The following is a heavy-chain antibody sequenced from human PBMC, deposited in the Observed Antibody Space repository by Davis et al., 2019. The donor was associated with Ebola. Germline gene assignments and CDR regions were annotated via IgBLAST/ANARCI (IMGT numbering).Heavy chain of an antibody. J-gene: IGHJ4*02. D-gene: IGHD1-26*01. Sequence: ASVKVSCKASGYTFSGYYMHWVRQAPGQGLEWMGWISAYNGNTNYAQKLQGRVTMTTDTSTSTAYMELRSLRSDDTAVYYCARDKSGSYWGQGTLVTVSS. CDR3: ARDKSGSY. CDR2: ISAYNGNT. V-gene: IGHV1-18*04. CDR1: GYTFSGYY.